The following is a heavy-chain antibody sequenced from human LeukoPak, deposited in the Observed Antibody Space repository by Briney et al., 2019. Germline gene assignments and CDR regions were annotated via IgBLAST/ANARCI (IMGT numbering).Heavy chain of an antibody. Sequence: EASVKVSCKASGYTFTGYYMHWVRQAPGQGLEWMGWINPNSGGTNYAQKFQGRVTMTRDTSISTAYMELSRLRSDDTAVYYCAREGTTGVDWFDPWGQGTLVTVSS. V-gene: IGHV1-2*02. CDR3: AREGTTGVDWFDP. D-gene: IGHD2-8*01. J-gene: IGHJ5*02. CDR2: INPNSGGT. CDR1: GYTFTGYY.